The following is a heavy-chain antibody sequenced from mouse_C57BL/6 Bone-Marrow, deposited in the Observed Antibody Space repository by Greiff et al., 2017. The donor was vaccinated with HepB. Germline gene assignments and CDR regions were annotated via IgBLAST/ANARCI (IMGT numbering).Heavy chain of an antibody. D-gene: IGHD1-1*01. CDR1: GFNITDDY. Sequence: EVQLQQSGAELVRPGDSVKLSCTASGFNITDDYMHWVKQRPEQGLEWIGWIDPENGDTEYASKFQGKATITADTSSNAAYQQLSSLTSEDTAVYYCTTTIYYYGSSSYYAMDYWGQGTSVTVSS. J-gene: IGHJ4*01. CDR3: TTTIYYYGSSSYYAMDY. V-gene: IGHV14-4*01. CDR2: IDPENGDT.